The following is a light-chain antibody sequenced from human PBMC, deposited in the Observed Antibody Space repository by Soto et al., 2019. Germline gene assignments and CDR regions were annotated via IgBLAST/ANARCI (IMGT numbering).Light chain of an antibody. CDR2: DAS. Sequence: DIQMTQSPSTLSSSVGDRVTITSRASQSISSWLAWYQQKPGKAPKLLIYDASSLESGVPSRFSGSGSGTDFTLTISSLQPEDFATYYCQQSYSTPPGTFGQGTKVDIK. J-gene: IGKJ1*01. CDR1: QSISSW. V-gene: IGKV1-39*01. CDR3: QQSYSTPPGT.